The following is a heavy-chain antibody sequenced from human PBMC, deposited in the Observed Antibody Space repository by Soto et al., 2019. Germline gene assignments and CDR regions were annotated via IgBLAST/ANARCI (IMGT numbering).Heavy chain of an antibody. CDR3: ARLRESSDAFDI. V-gene: IGHV3-21*01. D-gene: IGHD6-13*01. Sequence: PGGSLRLSCAASGFTFSSYSMNWVRQAPGKGLEWVSSISSSSSYIHYADSVKGRFTISRDNAKNSLYLQMNSLRAEDTAVYYCARLRESSDAFDIWDQGTLVTVS. CDR2: ISSSSSYI. J-gene: IGHJ3*02. CDR1: GFTFSSYS.